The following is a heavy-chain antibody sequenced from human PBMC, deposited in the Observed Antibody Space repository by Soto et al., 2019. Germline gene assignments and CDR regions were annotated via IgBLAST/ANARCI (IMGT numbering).Heavy chain of an antibody. CDR1: GYTFVNND. CDR2: MNPNSGNT. Sequence: GASVKVSCKASGYTFVNNDISWVRQATGQGLEWMGWMNPNSGNTGYAQKFQGRVTMTRDISIATAYMELSSLRSDDTAIYYFATMATFGSLNWFDPWGQGTLVTVSS. D-gene: IGHD3-10*01. V-gene: IGHV1-8*01. CDR3: ATMATFGSLNWFDP. J-gene: IGHJ5*02.